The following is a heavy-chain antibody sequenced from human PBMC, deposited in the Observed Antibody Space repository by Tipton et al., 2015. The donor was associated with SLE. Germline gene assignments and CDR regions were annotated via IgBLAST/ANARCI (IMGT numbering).Heavy chain of an antibody. J-gene: IGHJ6*02. D-gene: IGHD6-19*01. Sequence: QLVQSVPEVKKPGESLKISCKGSGYSFTSYWISWVRQMPGKGLEWMGRIDPSDSYTNYSPSFQGHVTISAGKSISTAYLQWSSLKASDTAMYYCARRVAVAGSWNYYYGMDVWGQGTTVTVSS. CDR1: GYSFTSYW. V-gene: IGHV5-10-1*01. CDR3: ARRVAVAGSWNYYYGMDV. CDR2: IDPSDSYT.